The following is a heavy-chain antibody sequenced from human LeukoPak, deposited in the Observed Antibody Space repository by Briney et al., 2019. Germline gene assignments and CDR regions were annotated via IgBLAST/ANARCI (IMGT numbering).Heavy chain of an antibody. Sequence: GSLKLSRSSLGFTFSRYRMNWVRQAPGKGLGLVSSISKSSSYIYYADSVKGQFTISRDNAKNSLYLQMNSLRAEDTAVYYCARDVVGYCSGGSCRWFDPWGQGTLVTVSS. CDR1: GFTFSRYR. CDR3: ARDVVGYCSGGSCRWFDP. CDR2: ISKSSSYI. D-gene: IGHD2-15*01. J-gene: IGHJ5*02. V-gene: IGHV3-21*01.